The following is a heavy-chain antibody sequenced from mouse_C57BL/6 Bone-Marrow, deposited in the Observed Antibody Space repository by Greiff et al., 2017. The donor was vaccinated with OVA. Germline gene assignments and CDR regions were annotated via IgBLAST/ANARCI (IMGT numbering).Heavy chain of an antibody. CDR3: ARNVY. J-gene: IGHJ2*01. Sequence: QVQLQQPGAELVKPGASVKLSCKASGYTFTSYWMQWVKQRPGQGLEWIGEIDPSDSYTNYNQKFKGKATLTVDTSSSTAYMQLSSLTSEDSAVYYCARNVYWGQGTTLTVSS. V-gene: IGHV1-50*01. CDR2: IDPSDSYT. CDR1: GYTFTSYW.